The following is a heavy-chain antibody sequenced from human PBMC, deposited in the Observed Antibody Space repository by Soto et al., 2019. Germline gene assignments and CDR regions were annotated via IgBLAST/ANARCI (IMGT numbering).Heavy chain of an antibody. V-gene: IGHV1-69*04. Sequence: ASVKVSCKASGGTFSSYTISWVRQAPGQGLEWMGRIIPILGIANYAQKFQGRVTITADKSTSTAYMELSSLRSEDTAVYYCARDKARRTYYDSSGYRKNNWFDPWGQGTLVTVSS. CDR1: GGTFSSYT. D-gene: IGHD3-22*01. J-gene: IGHJ5*02. CDR3: ARDKARRTYYDSSGYRKNNWFDP. CDR2: IIPILGIA.